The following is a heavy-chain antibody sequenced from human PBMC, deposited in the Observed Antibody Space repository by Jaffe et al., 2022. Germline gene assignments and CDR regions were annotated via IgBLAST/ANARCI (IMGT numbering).Heavy chain of an antibody. CDR2: IRSKAYGGTT. V-gene: IGHV3-49*04. J-gene: IGHJ6*03. Sequence: EVQLVESGGGLVQPGRSLRLSCTASGFTFGDYAMSWVRQAPGKGLEWVGFIRSKAYGGTTEYAASVKGRFTISRDDSKSIAYLQMNSLKTEDTAVYYCTRDLGGQQLTALGHYYYYYYMDVWGKGTTVTVSS. D-gene: IGHD6-13*01. CDR1: GFTFGDYA. CDR3: TRDLGGQQLTALGHYYYYYYMDV.